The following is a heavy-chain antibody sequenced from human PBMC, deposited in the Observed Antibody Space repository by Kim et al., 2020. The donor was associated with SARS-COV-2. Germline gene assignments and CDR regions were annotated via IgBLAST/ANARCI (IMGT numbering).Heavy chain of an antibody. D-gene: IGHD3-16*01. CDR2: ISSNGGST. CDR1: RFTFSNYA. CDR3: VKDGGSRPWVLFDS. Sequence: GGSLRLSCAASRFTFSNYAMHWVRQAPGKGLEYVSTISSNGGSTYYADSVKGRFTISRDNSKNTLYLQMSSLRAEDTALYYCVKDGGSRPWVLFDSWGQGTLVTVSS. J-gene: IGHJ4*02. V-gene: IGHV3-64D*06.